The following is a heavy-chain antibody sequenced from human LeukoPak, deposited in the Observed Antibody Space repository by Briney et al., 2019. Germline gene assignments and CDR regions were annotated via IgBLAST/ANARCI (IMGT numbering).Heavy chain of an antibody. D-gene: IGHD6-13*01. CDR2: INHSGST. Sequence: SETLSLTCAVYGGSFSGYYWSWIRQPPGKGLEWIGEINHSGSTNYNPSLKSRVTISVDTSKNQFSLKLSSVTAAGTAVYYCARHRPSYSSSWYGYFDYWGQGTLVTVSS. V-gene: IGHV4-34*01. CDR3: ARHRPSYSSSWYGYFDY. J-gene: IGHJ4*02. CDR1: GGSFSGYY.